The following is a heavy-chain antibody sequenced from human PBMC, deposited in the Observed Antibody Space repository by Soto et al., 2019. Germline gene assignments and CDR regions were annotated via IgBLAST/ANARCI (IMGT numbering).Heavy chain of an antibody. Sequence: ASVKVSCKSSGYIFSDYGITWVRQAPGQGLEWMGWISAYNGNTDYAQKFQDRLTLTTDTSTSTAYMELRGLRSDDTAVYYCERDQFKHSTSWYGFNYWGQGTLVTVSS. J-gene: IGHJ4*02. D-gene: IGHD6-13*01. CDR1: GYIFSDYG. V-gene: IGHV1-18*01. CDR2: ISAYNGNT. CDR3: ERDQFKHSTSWYGFNY.